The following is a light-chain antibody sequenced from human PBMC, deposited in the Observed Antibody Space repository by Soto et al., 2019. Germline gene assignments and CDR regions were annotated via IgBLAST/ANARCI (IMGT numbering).Light chain of an antibody. CDR2: TAS. V-gene: IGKV1-39*01. CDR1: QSIGIF. CDR3: QHSYNIVT. J-gene: IGKJ4*01. Sequence: DIQMNQSPYSLSSSVGDKVTITCRASQSIGIFLNWYQQKPGKAPQLLIYTASSLQSGVPSRFTASGAGTDFTLTSSSLQPEDFATYCCQHSYNIVTFVGGTKVEIK.